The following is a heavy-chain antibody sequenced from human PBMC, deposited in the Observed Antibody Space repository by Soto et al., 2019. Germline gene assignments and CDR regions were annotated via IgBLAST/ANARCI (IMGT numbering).Heavy chain of an antibody. Sequence: QVQLVQSGAEVRRPGASVRVSCKASGYSFIDYYINWVRQAPGQGLEWMGWINPKDGATKSAQKFQGWVTMTSDTSPTTAYLDLRSDDTAVYYCARGRKVVATPARDDWFDPWGQGTLVTVSS. V-gene: IGHV1-2*04. D-gene: IGHD2-21*02. CDR3: ARGRKVVATPARDDWFDP. CDR1: GYSFIDYY. J-gene: IGHJ5*02. CDR2: INPKDGAT.